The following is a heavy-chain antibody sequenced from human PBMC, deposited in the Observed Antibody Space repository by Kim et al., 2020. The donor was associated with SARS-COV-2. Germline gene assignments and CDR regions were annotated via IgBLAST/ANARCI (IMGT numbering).Heavy chain of an antibody. V-gene: IGHV4-39*07. J-gene: IGHJ4*02. Sequence: SETLSLTCTVSGGSIISSTHYWGWVRQAPGKGLEWIGSVSDDGKTWYDPSLKSRVTLSIDKSNNQFFLRLTSVTAAATAGYFCVKVDEEFDNWGQGTLVT. CDR3: VKVDEEFDN. CDR1: GGSIISSTHY. CDR2: VSDDGKT.